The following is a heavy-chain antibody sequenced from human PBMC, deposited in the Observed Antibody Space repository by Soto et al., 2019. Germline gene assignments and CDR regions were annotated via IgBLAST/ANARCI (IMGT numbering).Heavy chain of an antibody. CDR3: SRENSVQAWLHHFDH. CDR2: ISDDGASI. V-gene: IGHV3-48*03. Sequence: GGSLRLSCAASGFSFRSFAMNCVRQAPGRGLEWVSYISDDGASIYYADSLKGRFTISRDNAKNSLSLQMNNLRAEDTAVYYCSRENSVQAWLHHFDHWGLGTLVTVSS. J-gene: IGHJ4*02. D-gene: IGHD5-18*01. CDR1: GFSFRSFA.